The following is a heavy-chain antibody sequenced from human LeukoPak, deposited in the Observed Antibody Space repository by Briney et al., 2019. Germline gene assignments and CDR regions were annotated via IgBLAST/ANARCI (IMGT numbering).Heavy chain of an antibody. CDR3: ARSSMIVVVTPLYYFDY. D-gene: IGHD3-22*01. CDR1: GGSISSYY. V-gene: IGHV4-4*07. Sequence: SETLSLTCTVSGGSISSYYWSWIRQPAGKGLEWIGRIYTSGNTNYNPSLKSRVTMSVDTSKNQFSLKLSSVTAADTAVYYCARSSMIVVVTPLYYFDYWGQGTLVTVSS. CDR2: IYTSGNT. J-gene: IGHJ4*02.